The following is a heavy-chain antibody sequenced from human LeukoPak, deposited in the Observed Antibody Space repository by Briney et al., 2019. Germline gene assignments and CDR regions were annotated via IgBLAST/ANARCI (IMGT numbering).Heavy chain of an antibody. CDR2: MNPNSGNT. Sequence: AASVKVSCKASGYTFTSYDINWVRQATGQGLEWMGWMNPNSGNTGYAQKFQGRVTMTRNTSISTAYMELSSLRSEDTAVYYCARGRGGRMKYYYGSGSLNWFDPWGQGTLVTVSS. D-gene: IGHD3-10*01. CDR3: ARGRGGRMKYYYGSGSLNWFDP. J-gene: IGHJ5*02. CDR1: GYTFTSYD. V-gene: IGHV1-8*01.